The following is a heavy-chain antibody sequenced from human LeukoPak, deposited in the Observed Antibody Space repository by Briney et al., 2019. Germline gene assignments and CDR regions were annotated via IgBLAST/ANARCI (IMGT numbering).Heavy chain of an antibody. V-gene: IGHV4-59*08. CDR3: ARHGPGSFWTNDAFDI. CDR2: IYYSGST. J-gene: IGHJ3*02. D-gene: IGHD1-26*01. CDR1: GGSISNYY. Sequence: SETLSLTCTVSGGSISNYYWSWIRQPPGKGLEWIGYIYYSGSTIYNPSLKSRVTMSVDTSKTQFSLNLNSLTAADTAVYYCARHGPGSFWTNDAFDIWGQGTMVTVS.